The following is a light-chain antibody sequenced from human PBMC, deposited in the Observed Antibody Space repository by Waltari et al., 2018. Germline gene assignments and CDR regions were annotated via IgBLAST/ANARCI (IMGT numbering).Light chain of an antibody. CDR3: SSRDPTINAVV. Sequence: SSEPTQDPGVSVALGQTVTITFQGDSLRTYAADWYQQRPGQAPILVLFSTDDRPSGIPDRFSGSSSGDTASLTITGTQAEDEAAYYCSSRDPTINAVVFGGGTRLTVL. V-gene: IGLV3-19*01. CDR1: SLRTYA. CDR2: STD. J-gene: IGLJ2*01.